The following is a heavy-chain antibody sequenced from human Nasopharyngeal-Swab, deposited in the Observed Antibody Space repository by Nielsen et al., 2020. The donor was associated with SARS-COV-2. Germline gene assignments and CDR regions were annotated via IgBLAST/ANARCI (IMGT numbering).Heavy chain of an antibody. D-gene: IGHD3-9*01. CDR1: GFSFSGSA. Sequence: GESLKISCVASGFSFSGSAMSWVRQAPGKGLEWVSGVSGSGNPYYADSVKGRFTLSRDNSKNTLSLQMNSLRAEDTAVYYCAKVLTGANIYYSLDVWGQGTTVTVSS. CDR2: VSGSGNP. V-gene: IGHV3-23*01. J-gene: IGHJ6*02. CDR3: AKVLTGANIYYSLDV.